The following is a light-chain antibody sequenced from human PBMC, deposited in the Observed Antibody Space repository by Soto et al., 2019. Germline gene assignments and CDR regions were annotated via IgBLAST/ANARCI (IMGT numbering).Light chain of an antibody. CDR3: QQYGTWWT. CDR1: QSVSSN. CDR2: GAS. Sequence: EIVMTQSPATLSVSPGERATLSCRASQSVSSNLAWYQQKPGQAPRLLIYGASTRATGIPARFSGSGSGKEFTLTISSLQSEDFAVYYWQQYGTWWTFGQGTKVEIK. V-gene: IGKV3-15*01. J-gene: IGKJ1*01.